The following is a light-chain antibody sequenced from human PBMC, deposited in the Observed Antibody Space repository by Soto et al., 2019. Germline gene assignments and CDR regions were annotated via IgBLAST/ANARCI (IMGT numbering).Light chain of an antibody. CDR3: SSYTSSSTPYV. CDR2: DVS. J-gene: IGLJ1*01. CDR1: SSDVGGYSY. Sequence: QSALTQPASVSGSPGQSITISCTGTSSDVGGYSYVSWYQQHPGKAPKLMIYDVSDRPSGVSYRFSGSKSGNTASLTISGLQAEDEADYYGSSYTSSSTPYVFGTGTKVTVL. V-gene: IGLV2-14*03.